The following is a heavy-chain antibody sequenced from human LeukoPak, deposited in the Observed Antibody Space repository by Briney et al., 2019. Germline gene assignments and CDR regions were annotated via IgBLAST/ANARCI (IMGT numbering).Heavy chain of an antibody. J-gene: IGHJ6*03. V-gene: IGHV3-74*01. D-gene: IGHD2-2*01. CDR3: ARDKRYCSSTSCYDDYYFYYMDV. Sequence: GGSLRLSCAASGFTFSSYWMHWVRQAPGTGLVWVSRINTDGISSYADPVKGRFTISRDNAKNTVYLQMNSLRAEDTAVYYCARDKRYCSSTSCYDDYYFYYMDVWGKGTTVTVSS. CDR1: GFTFSSYW. CDR2: INTDGIS.